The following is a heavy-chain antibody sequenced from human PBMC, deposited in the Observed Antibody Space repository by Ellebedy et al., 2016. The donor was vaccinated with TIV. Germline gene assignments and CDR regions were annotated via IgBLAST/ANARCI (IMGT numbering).Heavy chain of an antibody. V-gene: IGHV4-39*07. CDR2: INYSGRT. Sequence: SETLSLTCTVSGGSISSSSYYWVWLRQPPGKGLEWIGSINYSGRTYYNPSLKSRLTMSLETSKNQFSLKLNSVTAADTAVYYCARGGGSFSDYWGQGTLVTVSS. CDR1: GGSISSSSYY. J-gene: IGHJ4*02. D-gene: IGHD2-15*01. CDR3: ARGGGSFSDY.